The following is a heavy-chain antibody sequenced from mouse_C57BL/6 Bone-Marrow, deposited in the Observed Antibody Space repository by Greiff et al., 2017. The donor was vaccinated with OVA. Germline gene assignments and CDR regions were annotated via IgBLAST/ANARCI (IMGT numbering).Heavy chain of an antibody. CDR3: ARESGITTYFDD. J-gene: IGHJ2*01. D-gene: IGHD2-4*01. CDR2: ISDGGSYT. V-gene: IGHV5-4*01. Sequence: EVKLVESGGGLVKPGGSLKLSCAASGFTFSSYAMSWVRQTPEKRLEWVATISDGGSYTYYPDNVKGRFTISRDNAKSNLYLQMSHLKSEDTAMYYCARESGITTYFDDWGQGTTLTVSS. CDR1: GFTFSSYA.